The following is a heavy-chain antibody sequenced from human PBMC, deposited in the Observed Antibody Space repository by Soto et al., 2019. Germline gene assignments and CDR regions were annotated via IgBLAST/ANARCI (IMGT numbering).Heavy chain of an antibody. CDR3: ARDQYCSTSTCFGYMDG. V-gene: IGHV1-69*08. CDR1: GDTFTSHT. CDR2: IIPMLGIT. J-gene: IGHJ6*03. Sequence: HVQLVQSGAEMKKPGSSVKVSCQASGDTFTSHTITWVRQAPGQGLEWVGRIIPMLGITDYAQRLQGRITITADKSTSIAYMELRNLRSEDTALYYCARDQYCSTSTCFGYMDGWGGGTTVIVSS. D-gene: IGHD2-2*01.